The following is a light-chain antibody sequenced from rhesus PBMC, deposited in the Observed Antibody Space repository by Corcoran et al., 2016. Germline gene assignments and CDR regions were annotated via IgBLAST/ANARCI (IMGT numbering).Light chain of an antibody. CDR2: AAY. CDR1: QNIYSN. CDR3: QHYYDNPFT. V-gene: IGKV1S12*01. J-gene: IGKJ3*01. Sequence: DIQMTQSPSALSASVGDRVTISCRASQNIYSNLAWYQQKPGKAPKLLIYAAYSLQTGIPSRFSGSGSWTYFTLTISSLQPEDSAAYYCQHYYDNPFTFGPGTKLDIK.